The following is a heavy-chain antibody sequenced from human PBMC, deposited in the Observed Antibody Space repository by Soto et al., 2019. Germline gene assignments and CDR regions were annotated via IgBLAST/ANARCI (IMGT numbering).Heavy chain of an antibody. J-gene: IGHJ3*02. CDR2: ISGSGGST. V-gene: IGHV3-23*01. D-gene: IGHD6-19*01. Sequence: LRLSCAASGFTFSSYPMSWVRQAPGKGLEWVSAISGSGGSTYYADSVKGRFTISRDNSKNTLYLQMNSLRAEDTAVYYCAKDRGSSGWHNDAFDIWGQGTMVTVSS. CDR3: AKDRGSSGWHNDAFDI. CDR1: GFTFSSYP.